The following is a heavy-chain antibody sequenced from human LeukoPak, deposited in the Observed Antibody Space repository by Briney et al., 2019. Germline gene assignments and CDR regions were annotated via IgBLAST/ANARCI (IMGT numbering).Heavy chain of an antibody. CDR2: ISSRGSTI. Sequence: GGSLRLSCAASGFTFSSYEMNWVRQAPGKGLEWVSYISSRGSTIYYADSVKGRFTISRDNAKNSLYLQMNSLRAEDTAVYYCARVSMAYYDYVWGSYRPTLIDYWGQGTLVTVSS. CDR1: GFTFSSYE. V-gene: IGHV3-48*03. D-gene: IGHD3-16*02. J-gene: IGHJ4*02. CDR3: ARVSMAYYDYVWGSYRPTLIDY.